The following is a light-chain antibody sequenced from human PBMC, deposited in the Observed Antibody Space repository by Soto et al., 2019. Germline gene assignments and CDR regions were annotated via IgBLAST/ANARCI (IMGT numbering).Light chain of an antibody. V-gene: IGLV1-51*01. Sequence: QSVLMQPPSVSAAPGQDVTISCSGSSSNLAYNSLSWYQQLPGTAPKLLIYDDNKRPSGIPARFSGSKSGTSATLGITGLETGDEADYYCGAWDDSLNVYVFGSGTKVTVL. CDR3: GAWDDSLNVYV. J-gene: IGLJ1*01. CDR1: SSNLAYNS. CDR2: DDN.